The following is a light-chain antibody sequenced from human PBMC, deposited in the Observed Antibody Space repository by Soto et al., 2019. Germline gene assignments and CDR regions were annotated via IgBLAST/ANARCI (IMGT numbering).Light chain of an antibody. CDR2: DAS. Sequence: EIVLTQSPATLSLSLGETATLSCTASQSVGSYLAWYQQKPGQAPMLLIYDASTSATGITARFSGSGSGTDFTLTISSLVPEDFAVYDGQQRTNSPPVTFGGGTKVEIK. CDR3: QQRTNSPPVT. V-gene: IGKV3-11*01. CDR1: QSVGSY. J-gene: IGKJ4*01.